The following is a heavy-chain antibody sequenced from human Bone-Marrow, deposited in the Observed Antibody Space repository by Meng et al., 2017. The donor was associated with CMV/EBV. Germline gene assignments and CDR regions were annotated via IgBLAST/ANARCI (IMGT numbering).Heavy chain of an antibody. J-gene: IGHJ4*01. Sequence: GESLKISCAASGFNFSSYAMSWVRQAPGQGLEWVSGISGSGDSTYYADSVKGRFTISRDNSKNTLYLQMSSLRAEDTAVYSCAKVGFQLLSFDYWGHGTLVIVSS. CDR2: ISGSGDST. D-gene: IGHD2-2*01. CDR1: GFNFSSYA. CDR3: AKVGFQLLSFDY. V-gene: IGHV3-23*01.